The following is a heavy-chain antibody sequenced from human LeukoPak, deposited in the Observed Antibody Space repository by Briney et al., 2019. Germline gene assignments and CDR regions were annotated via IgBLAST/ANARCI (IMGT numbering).Heavy chain of an antibody. CDR3: AKAGDYAIYDFWSGYSAHY. J-gene: IGHJ4*02. D-gene: IGHD3-3*01. V-gene: IGHV3-23*01. CDR2: ISGSGGST. CDR1: GFTFSSYA. Sequence: GGSLRLSCAASGFTFSSYAMSWVRQAPGKGLEWVSAISGSGGSTYYADSVKGRFTISRDNSKNTLYLQMNSLRAEDTAVYYCAKAGDYAIYDFWSGYSAHYWGQGTLVTVSS.